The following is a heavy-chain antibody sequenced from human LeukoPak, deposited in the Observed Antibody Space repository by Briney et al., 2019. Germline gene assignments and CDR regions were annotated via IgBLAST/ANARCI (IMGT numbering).Heavy chain of an antibody. CDR1: GGSISSSSYY. CDR3: VREVAEVGTWFDP. J-gene: IGHJ5*02. Sequence: SETLSLTCTVSGGSISSSSYYWGWIRQPPGKGLEWIGSIYYSGSTYYNPSLKSRVTISVDTSKNQFSLKLSSVTAADTAVYYCVREVAEVGTWFDPWGQGTLVTVSS. V-gene: IGHV4-39*07. D-gene: IGHD6-13*01. CDR2: IYYSGST.